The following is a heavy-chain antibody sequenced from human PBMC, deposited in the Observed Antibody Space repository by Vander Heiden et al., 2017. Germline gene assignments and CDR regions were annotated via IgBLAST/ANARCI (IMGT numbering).Heavy chain of an antibody. CDR2: ILPIFGTA. Sequence: QVQLVQSGAEVKKPGSSVKVSCKASGGTFSSYAISWVRQAHGQGLELIGGILPIFGTANYAQEFQGKVTNTAGKSTSTAYLELGSLKSEDTAVYFCARVIWDIFVVTARFDYFDYLGQGTLVTVSS. CDR1: GGTFSSYA. D-gene: IGHD2-21*02. J-gene: IGHJ4*02. CDR3: ARVIWDIFVVTARFDYFDY. V-gene: IGHV1-69*06.